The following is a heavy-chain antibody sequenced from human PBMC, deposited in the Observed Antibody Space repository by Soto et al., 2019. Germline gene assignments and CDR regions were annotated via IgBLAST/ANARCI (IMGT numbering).Heavy chain of an antibody. CDR2: LWSAGNT. Sequence: DVVLVETGGGLIQPGGSLRLSCVASGFTVSSKYMSWVRQAPGKGLEWVSVLWSAGNTYYADSVRGRFTISRDSSKNTLYLEMSSLRADDTAVYYCAREAPMDVW. CDR1: GFTVSSKY. CDR3: AREAPMDV. V-gene: IGHV3-53*02. J-gene: IGHJ6*01.